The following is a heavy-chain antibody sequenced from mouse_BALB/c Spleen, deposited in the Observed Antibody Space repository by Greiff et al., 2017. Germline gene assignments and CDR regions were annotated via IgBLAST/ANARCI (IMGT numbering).Heavy chain of an antibody. CDR1: GYAFTSYN. Sequence: VQLKESGPELVKPGASVKVSCKASGYAFTSYNMYWVKQSHGKSLEWIGYIDPYNGGTSYNQKFKGKATLTVDKSSSTAYMHLNSLTSEDSAVYYCARSLYYYGSSYAYWGQGTLVTVSA. V-gene: IGHV1S135*01. CDR2: IDPYNGGT. J-gene: IGHJ3*01. D-gene: IGHD1-1*01. CDR3: ARSLYYYGSSYAY.